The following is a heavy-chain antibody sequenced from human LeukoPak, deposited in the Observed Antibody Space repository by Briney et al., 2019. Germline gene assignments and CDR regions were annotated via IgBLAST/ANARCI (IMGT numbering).Heavy chain of an antibody. CDR3: AKARGVAGTNFFDY. CDR1: GFTFDDYG. V-gene: IGHV3-9*03. D-gene: IGHD6-19*01. J-gene: IGHJ4*02. CDR2: ISWNSGSI. Sequence: GGSLRLSCAASGFTFDDYGMSWVRQAPGKGLEWVSGISWNSGSIGYADSVKGRFTISRDNAKNSLYLQMNSLRAEDMALYYCAKARGVAGTNFFDYWGQGTLVTVSS.